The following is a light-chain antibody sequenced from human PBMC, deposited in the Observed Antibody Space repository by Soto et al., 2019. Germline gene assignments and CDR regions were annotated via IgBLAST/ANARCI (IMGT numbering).Light chain of an antibody. V-gene: IGKV1-33*01. Sequence: DIQMTQSPSSLSASVGDRVTITCQAGQDIYNYLNWYQQKPGKAPKLLICDASNLETGVPSRFSGSGSGTDFTFTISSLQPEDIATYYCQQYDNLPITFGQGTRLE. CDR1: QDIYNY. J-gene: IGKJ5*01. CDR3: QQYDNLPIT. CDR2: DAS.